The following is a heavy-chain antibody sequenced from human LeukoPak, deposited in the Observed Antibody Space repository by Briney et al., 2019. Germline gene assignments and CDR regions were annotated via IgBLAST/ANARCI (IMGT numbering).Heavy chain of an antibody. J-gene: IGHJ4*02. D-gene: IGHD4-23*01. CDR3: ARRDYGGKHFDY. V-gene: IGHV5-51*01. CDR1: GYIFTSYW. Sequence: GASLQISCQGSGYIFTSYWIGWGRQLPGKGLEWMGIIYAGDSDTRYSPSFQGQVTISADKSISTAYLQWSSLKASDTAMYYCARRDYGGKHFDYWGQGTLVTVSS. CDR2: IYAGDSDT.